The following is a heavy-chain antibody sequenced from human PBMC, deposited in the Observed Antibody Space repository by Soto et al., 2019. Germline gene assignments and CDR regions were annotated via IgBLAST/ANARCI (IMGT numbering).Heavy chain of an antibody. CDR1: GGSFSGYY. D-gene: IGHD3-16*02. CDR2: INHSGST. V-gene: IGHV4-34*01. CDR3: ARGYDYVWGSYPHYYYGMDV. Sequence: SETLSLTCAVYGGSFSGYYWSWIRQPPGKGLEWIGEINHSGSTNYNPSLKSRVTISVDTSKNRFSLKLSSVTAADTAVYYCARGYDYVWGSYPHYYYGMDVWGQGTTVTV. J-gene: IGHJ6*02.